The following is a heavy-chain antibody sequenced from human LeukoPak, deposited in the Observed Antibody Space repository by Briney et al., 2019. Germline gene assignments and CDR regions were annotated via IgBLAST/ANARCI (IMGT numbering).Heavy chain of an antibody. Sequence: PSGTLSLTCAVSGGSISSSKWWSWVRQPPGKGLEWIGEIYHSGSTNYNPSPKSRVTISVDKSKNQFSLKLSSVTAADTAVYYCARGGDCSGGSCQGYWGQGTLVTVSS. CDR1: GGSISSSKW. J-gene: IGHJ4*02. CDR2: IYHSGST. CDR3: ARGGDCSGGSCQGY. D-gene: IGHD2-15*01. V-gene: IGHV4-4*02.